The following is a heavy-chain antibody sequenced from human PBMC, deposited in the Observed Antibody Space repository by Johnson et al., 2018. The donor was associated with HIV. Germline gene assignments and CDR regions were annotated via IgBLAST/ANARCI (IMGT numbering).Heavy chain of an antibody. D-gene: IGHD1-1*01. CDR2: INWNGGST. Sequence: VQLVESGGGVVQPGRSLRLSCAASGFTFSSYAMHWVRQAPGKGLEWVSGINWNGGSTGYADSVKGRFTISRDNALNSLYLQMNSLRVEDTAVYYCARDGSNFGAFDIWGQGTIVTVSS. V-gene: IGHV3-20*04. J-gene: IGHJ3*02. CDR1: GFTFSSYA. CDR3: ARDGSNFGAFDI.